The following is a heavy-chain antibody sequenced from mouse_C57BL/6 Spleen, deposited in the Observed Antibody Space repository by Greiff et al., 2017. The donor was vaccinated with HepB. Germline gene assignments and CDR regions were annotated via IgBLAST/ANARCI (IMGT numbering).Heavy chain of an antibody. Sequence: QVQLQQPGAELVMPGASVKLSCKASGYTFTSYWMHWVKQRPGQGLEWIGEIDPSDSYTNYNQKFKGKSTLTVDKSSSTAYMQLSSLTSEDSAVYYCAREGSGSIYYGNPGYFDVWGTGTTVTVSS. CDR2: IDPSDSYT. CDR3: AREGSGSIYYGNPGYFDV. CDR1: GYTFTSYW. V-gene: IGHV1-69*01. D-gene: IGHD2-1*01. J-gene: IGHJ1*03.